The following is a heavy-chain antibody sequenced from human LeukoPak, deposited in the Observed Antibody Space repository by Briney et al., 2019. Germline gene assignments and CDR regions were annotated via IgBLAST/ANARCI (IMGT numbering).Heavy chain of an antibody. D-gene: IGHD2-2*01. CDR3: ARDWTGVVPAFWDI. J-gene: IGHJ3*02. CDR2: MNPNSGNT. CDR1: GYTFTSYD. V-gene: IGHV1-8*01. Sequence: GASVKVSCKASGYTFTSYDINWVRQATGQGLEWMGWMNPNSGNTGYAQKFQGRVTMTRNTSISTAYMELSSLRSDDTAVYYRARDWTGVVPAFWDIWGQGTMVTVSS.